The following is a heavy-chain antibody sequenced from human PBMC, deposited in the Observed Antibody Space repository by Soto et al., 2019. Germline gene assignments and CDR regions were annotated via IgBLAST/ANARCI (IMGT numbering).Heavy chain of an antibody. CDR3: VRGDWFDP. CDR2: ISSSGTYI. V-gene: IGHV3-21*06. J-gene: IGHJ5*02. Sequence: LSLSCAASGFTFSSYSMNWVRQAPGKGLEWVSSISSSGTYIFYADSVRGRFTISRDSVKNSVSLQMNSLRAEDTAVYYCVRGDWFDPWGQGTLVTVSS. CDR1: GFTFSSYS.